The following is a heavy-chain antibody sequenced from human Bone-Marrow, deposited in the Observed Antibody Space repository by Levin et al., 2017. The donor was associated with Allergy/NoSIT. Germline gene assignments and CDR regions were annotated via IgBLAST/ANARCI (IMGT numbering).Heavy chain of an antibody. CDR3: ATLGTCGIDCYYLDN. CDR1: GVSISSYY. D-gene: IGHD2-21*02. Sequence: SETLSLTCTVSGVSISSYYWSWIRQAPGKGLEYIGWVHVGSTNYNPSLKGRVTTSIDASKNELSLRLYSVTAADTAVYYCATLGTCGIDCYYLDNWGQGTLVTVSS. V-gene: IGHV4-59*01. J-gene: IGHJ4*02. CDR2: VHVGST.